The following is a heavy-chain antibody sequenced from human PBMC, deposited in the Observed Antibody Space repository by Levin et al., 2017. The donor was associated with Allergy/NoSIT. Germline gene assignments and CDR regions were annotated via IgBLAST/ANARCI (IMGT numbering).Heavy chain of an antibody. J-gene: IGHJ4*02. Sequence: TSETLSLTCTVSGGSISSYYWSWIRQPPGKGLEWIGYIYYSGSTNYNPSLKSRVTISVDTSKNQFSLKLSSVTAADTAVYYCARGNRGYDYVGHYSSGLHYFDYWGQGTLVTVSS. CDR1: GGSISSYY. V-gene: IGHV4-59*01. CDR3: ARGNRGYDYVGHYSSGLHYFDY. D-gene: IGHD5-12*01. CDR2: IYYSGST.